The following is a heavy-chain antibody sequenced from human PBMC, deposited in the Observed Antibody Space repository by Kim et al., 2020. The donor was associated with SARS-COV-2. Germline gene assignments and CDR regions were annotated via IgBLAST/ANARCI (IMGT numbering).Heavy chain of an antibody. Sequence: GGSLRLSCAASGFTFSSYWMHWVRQAPGKGLVWVSRINSDGSSTRYADSVKGRFTISRDNAKNTLYLQMNSLRAEDTAVYYCARDMEELWLNLDYWGQGTLVTVSS. V-gene: IGHV3-74*01. CDR1: GFTFSSYW. D-gene: IGHD5-18*01. CDR2: INSDGSST. CDR3: ARDMEELWLNLDY. J-gene: IGHJ4*02.